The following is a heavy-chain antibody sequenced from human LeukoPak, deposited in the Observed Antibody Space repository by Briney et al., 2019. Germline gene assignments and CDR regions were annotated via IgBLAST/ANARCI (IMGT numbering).Heavy chain of an antibody. CDR1: GLTFDGSP. CDR2: IRSKTNNYAT. J-gene: IGHJ6*03. Sequence: GGSLKLSCAAPGLTFDGSPIHWVRQASGKGREWVGRIRSKTNNYATGYAASVKGRFLISRDDSKNMSYLQMNSLKTEDTAVYYCQAYYYYYMDVWGKGTTVTVS. V-gene: IGHV3-73*01. CDR3: QAYYYYYMDV.